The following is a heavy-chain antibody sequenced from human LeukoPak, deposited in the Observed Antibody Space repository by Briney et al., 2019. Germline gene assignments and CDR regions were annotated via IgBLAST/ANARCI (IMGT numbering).Heavy chain of an antibody. CDR3: ARSGAAETTHFDS. J-gene: IGHJ4*02. CDR1: GYIFTTFG. V-gene: IGHV1-18*01. CDR2: IGNYNGNT. Sequence: ASVKVSCKASGYIFTTFGVSWVRQAPGQGLEWMGWIGNYNGNTNYAQKVQGRVTMTTDSSTSRAYMELRSLTSDDTAVYYCARSGAAETTHFDSWGQGTLVTVSS. D-gene: IGHD4-17*01.